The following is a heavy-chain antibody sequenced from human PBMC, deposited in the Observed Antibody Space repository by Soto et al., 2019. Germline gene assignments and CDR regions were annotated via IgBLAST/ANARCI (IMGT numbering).Heavy chain of an antibody. CDR2: INPNNGAT. CDR3: ARIPPPGLYYYSMDV. J-gene: IGHJ6*02. V-gene: IGHV1-2*02. D-gene: IGHD2-21*01. CDR1: GYTFTGYY. Sequence: ASVKVSCKASGYTFTGYYMHWMRQAPGQGLEWMGWINPNNGATNYAQRFQGRVTMTRDTSISTAYMELSRLTSDDTAVYYCARIPPPGLYYYSMDVWGQGTTVTVSS.